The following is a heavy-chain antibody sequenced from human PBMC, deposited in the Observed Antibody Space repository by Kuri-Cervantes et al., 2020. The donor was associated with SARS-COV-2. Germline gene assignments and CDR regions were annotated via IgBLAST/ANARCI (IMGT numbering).Heavy chain of an antibody. V-gene: IGHV3-7*01. D-gene: IGHD3-16*01. Sequence: GGSLRLSCAASGFTFSSYWMSWVRQAPGKGLEWVANIKQDGSEKYYVDSVKGRFTISRDNSKNTLYLQMNSLRAEDTAVYYCASEDNIMDYWGQGTLVTVSS. J-gene: IGHJ4*02. CDR3: ASEDNIMDY. CDR2: IKQDGSEK. CDR1: GFTFSSYW.